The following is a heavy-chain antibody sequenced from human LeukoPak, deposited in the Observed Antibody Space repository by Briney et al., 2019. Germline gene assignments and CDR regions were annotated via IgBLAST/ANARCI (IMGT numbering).Heavy chain of an antibody. CDR3: ANHHYYFDY. CDR2: ISGSGGST. V-gene: IGHV3-23*01. J-gene: IGHJ4*02. Sequence: GGSLRLSCAASGFTFSSYAMTWVRQAPGKGLEWVSGISGSGGSTCYADSVKGRFTISRDNSKNTLYLQMNSLRAEDTAVYYCANHHYYFDYWGQGTLVTVSS. CDR1: GFTFSSYA.